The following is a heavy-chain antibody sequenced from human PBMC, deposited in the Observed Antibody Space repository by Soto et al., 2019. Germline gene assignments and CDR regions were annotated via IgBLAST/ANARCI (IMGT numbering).Heavy chain of an antibody. D-gene: IGHD3-16*01. CDR2: ISAYSGRT. V-gene: IGHV1-18*01. CDR1: GYTFTTYG. CDR3: ASDPYLGDHQY. J-gene: IGHJ4*02. Sequence: QVQLVQSGGEVKKPGASVKVSCKTSGYTFTTYGISWVRQAPGQGLEWVGWISAYSGRTHYAQKFQGKVTMTTDTSTNTDYLELRSLSSDDTAVYYCASDPYLGDHQYWGQGTLVTVSS.